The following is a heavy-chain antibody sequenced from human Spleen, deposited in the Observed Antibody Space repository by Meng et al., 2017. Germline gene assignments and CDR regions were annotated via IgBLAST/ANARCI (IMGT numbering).Heavy chain of an antibody. CDR3: ASSGWYRGPNYFDY. V-gene: IGHV4-31*01. J-gene: IGHJ4*01. CDR2: IYYSGST. D-gene: IGHD6-19*01. Sequence: QVQPPEAGPGLVKPSQNLSLTCTVSGGSINSGDYYWSWIRQHPGKGLEWIGYIYYSGSTYYNPSLKSLVTISVDPSKNQFSLMVSSVTAADTAVYYCASSGWYRGPNYFDYWGQGTLVTVSS. CDR1: GGSINSGDYY.